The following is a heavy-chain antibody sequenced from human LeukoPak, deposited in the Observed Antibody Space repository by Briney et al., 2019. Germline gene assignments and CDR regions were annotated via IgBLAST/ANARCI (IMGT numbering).Heavy chain of an antibody. CDR2: IYSGGTT. Sequence: PGRSLRLSCAASGFTVSSNYMSWVRQAPGTGLEWVSIIYSGGTTYYADSVKGRFTISRDNSKNTLYLQMSSLRAEDTAVYYCAGGSMATITPYWGQGTLVTVSS. CDR1: GFTVSSNY. CDR3: AGGSMATITPY. D-gene: IGHD5-24*01. J-gene: IGHJ4*02. V-gene: IGHV3-53*01.